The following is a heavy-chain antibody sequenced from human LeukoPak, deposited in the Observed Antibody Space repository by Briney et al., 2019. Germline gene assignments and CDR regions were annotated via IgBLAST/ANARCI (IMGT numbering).Heavy chain of an antibody. J-gene: IGHJ4*02. CDR2: INWNGGST. Sequence: GGSLRLSCAASGFTFDDYGMSWVRQAPGKGLEWVSGINWNGGSTGYADSVKGRFTISRDNAKNSLYLQMNSLRAEDTAVYYCAKDGGRYYDSSGYAKYWGQGTLVTVSS. D-gene: IGHD3-22*01. CDR3: AKDGGRYYDSSGYAKY. V-gene: IGHV3-20*04. CDR1: GFTFDDYG.